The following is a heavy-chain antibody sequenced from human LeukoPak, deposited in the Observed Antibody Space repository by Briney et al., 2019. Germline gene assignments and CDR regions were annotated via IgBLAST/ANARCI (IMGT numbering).Heavy chain of an antibody. Sequence: GGSLRLSCAASGFTFSSNWMHWVRQAPGKGLVWVSRINEDGSTTNYADSVKGLSTIFRDNAKNTLYLQMNSLRAEDTAVYSCVRDLGGRSGHWGQGTLVTVSS. V-gene: IGHV3-74*01. J-gene: IGHJ4*02. CDR1: GFTFSSNW. D-gene: IGHD1-26*01. CDR2: INEDGSTT. CDR3: VRDLGGRSGH.